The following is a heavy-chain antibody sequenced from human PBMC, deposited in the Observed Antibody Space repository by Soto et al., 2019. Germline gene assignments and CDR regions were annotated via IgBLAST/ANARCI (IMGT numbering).Heavy chain of an antibody. D-gene: IGHD3-22*01. V-gene: IGHV1-18*01. CDR3: ARVVYYYDSSGYYRYYYYGMDV. CDR2: ISAYNGNT. Sequence: ASVKVSCKASGYTSTSYGISWVRQAPGQGLEWMGWISAYNGNTNYAQKLQGRVTMTTDTSTSTAYMELRSLRSDDTAVYYCARVVYYYDSSGYYRYYYYGMDVWGQGTLVTVSS. CDR1: GYTSTSYG. J-gene: IGHJ6*02.